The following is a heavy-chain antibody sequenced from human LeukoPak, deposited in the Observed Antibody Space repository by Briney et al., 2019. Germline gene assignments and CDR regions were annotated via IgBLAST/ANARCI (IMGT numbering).Heavy chain of an antibody. Sequence: ASVKVSCKASGYTFTGYYMHWVRQAPGQGLEWMGRINPNSGGTNYARKFQGRVTMTRDTSISTAYMELSRLRSDDTAVYYCARLPDGYPFDYWGQGTLVTVSS. CDR1: GYTFTGYY. CDR2: INPNSGGT. D-gene: IGHD3-16*02. J-gene: IGHJ4*02. V-gene: IGHV1-2*06. CDR3: ARLPDGYPFDY.